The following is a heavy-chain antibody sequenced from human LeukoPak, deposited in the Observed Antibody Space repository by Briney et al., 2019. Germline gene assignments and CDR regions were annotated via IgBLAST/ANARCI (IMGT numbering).Heavy chain of an antibody. CDR3: ARAGAARPPLWYYYYYMDV. CDR2: IIPIFGTA. J-gene: IGHJ6*03. D-gene: IGHD6-6*01. V-gene: IGHV1-69*05. CDR1: GGTFSSYA. Sequence: ASVKVSCKASGGTFSSYAISWVRQAPGQGPEWMGGIIPIFGTANYAQKFQGRVTITTDESTSTAYMELSSLRSEDTAVYYCARAGAARPPLWYYYYYMDVWGKGTTVTVSS.